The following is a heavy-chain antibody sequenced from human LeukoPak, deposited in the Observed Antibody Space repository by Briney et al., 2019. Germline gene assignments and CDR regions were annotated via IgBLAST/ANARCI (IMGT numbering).Heavy chain of an antibody. CDR1: GFTFSPYS. V-gene: IGHV3-30-3*01. CDR2: ISYVGSNK. CDR3: ARVHSSGWYSIDY. Sequence: GGSLTLSRAASGFTFSPYSMHWVRQAPGKGLEGVAVISYVGSNKYYADSVKGRFTISRDDSKNTLYLQMNSVRVEDTAMYYCARVHSSGWYSIDYWGQGTLVTVSS. D-gene: IGHD6-19*01. J-gene: IGHJ4*02.